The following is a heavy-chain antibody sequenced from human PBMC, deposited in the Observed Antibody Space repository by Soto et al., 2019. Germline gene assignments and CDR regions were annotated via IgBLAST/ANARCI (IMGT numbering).Heavy chain of an antibody. D-gene: IGHD6-19*01. J-gene: IGHJ6*02. Sequence: ASVKVSCKASGYTFTSYTISWVRQAPGQGLEWMGRIIPILGIANYAQKFQERVTITRDMSTSTAYMELSSLRSEDTAVYYCAAGYSSGWYRNYYYYGMDVWGQGTTVTVSS. CDR3: AAGYSSGWYRNYYYYGMDV. CDR2: IIPILGIA. V-gene: IGHV1-69*02. CDR1: GYTFTSYT.